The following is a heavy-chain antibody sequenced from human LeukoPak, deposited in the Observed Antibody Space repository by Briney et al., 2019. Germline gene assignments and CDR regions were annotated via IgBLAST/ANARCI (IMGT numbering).Heavy chain of an antibody. D-gene: IGHD3-10*01. CDR1: GFTLSSYA. V-gene: IGHV3-7*01. CDR2: VKQDGSEK. CDR3: ARTYGSGSSDY. J-gene: IGHJ4*02. Sequence: GGSLRLSCAASGFTLSSYAMSWVRQAPGKGLEWVANVKQDGSEKYYVDSVKGRFTISRDNAKNSLYLQMNSLRAEDTAVYYCARTYGSGSSDYWGQGTLVTVSS.